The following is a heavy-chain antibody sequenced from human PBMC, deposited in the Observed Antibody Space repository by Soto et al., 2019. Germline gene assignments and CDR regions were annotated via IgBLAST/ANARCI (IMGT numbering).Heavy chain of an antibody. V-gene: IGHV1-3*04. CDR2: INTGNGNT. CDR3: XXXXXXXXXXDYYSYDXDV. CDR1: GYTFATYA. J-gene: IGHJ6*02. Sequence: QVQLVQSGAEVKKPGASVKVSCKASGYTFATYAIHWVRQAPGQRLEWMGWINTGNGNTEYSQNFQGRVTITRDTSASTAYMELSSLRSEDTAMYYCXXXXXXXXXXDYYSYDXDVWGQGTTVT.